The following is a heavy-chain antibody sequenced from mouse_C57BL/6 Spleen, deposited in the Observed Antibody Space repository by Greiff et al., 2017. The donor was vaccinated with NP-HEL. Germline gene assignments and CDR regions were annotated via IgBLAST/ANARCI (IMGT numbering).Heavy chain of an antibody. CDR3: ARRGDYYGSRGAMDY. CDR2: IYPGSGST. V-gene: IGHV1-55*01. J-gene: IGHJ4*01. Sequence: QVQLQQPGAELVKPGASVKMSCKASGYIFTSYWITWVKQRPGQGLEWIGDIYPGSGSTNYNEKFKIKATLTVDTSSSTAYMQFSSLTSEDSAVYYCARRGDYYGSRGAMDYWGQGTSVTVSS. CDR1: GYIFTSYW. D-gene: IGHD1-1*01.